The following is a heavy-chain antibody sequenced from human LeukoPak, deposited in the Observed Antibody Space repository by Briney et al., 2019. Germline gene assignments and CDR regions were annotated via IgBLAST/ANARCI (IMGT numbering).Heavy chain of an antibody. V-gene: IGHV3-9*01. Sequence: KPGGSLRLSCAASGFTFDDYAMHWVRQAPGKGLEWVSGISWNSGSIGYADSVKGRFTIPRDNAKNSLYLQMNSLRAEDTALYYCAKSHCSGGSCYLDYWGQGTLVTVSS. D-gene: IGHD2-15*01. CDR2: ISWNSGSI. J-gene: IGHJ4*02. CDR3: AKSHCSGGSCYLDY. CDR1: GFTFDDYA.